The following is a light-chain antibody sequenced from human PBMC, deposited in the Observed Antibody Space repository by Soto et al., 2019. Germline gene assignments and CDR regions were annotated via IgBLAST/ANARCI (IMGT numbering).Light chain of an antibody. CDR3: QHYKSFPLA. CDR1: QGISSY. Sequence: DIQMTQSPSSLSASVGDRVTITCRASQGISSYLAWFQQKSGEAPKSLIFAASALQSGVPSRFSGSGSGTEFTLTISSLQPEDFATYYCQHYKSFPLAFGGGTKVEIK. V-gene: IGKV1-16*01. J-gene: IGKJ4*01. CDR2: AAS.